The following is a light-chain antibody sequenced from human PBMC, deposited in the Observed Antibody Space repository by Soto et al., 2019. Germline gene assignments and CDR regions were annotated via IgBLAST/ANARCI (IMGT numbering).Light chain of an antibody. CDR2: RAS. CDR1: QSVSSDY. Sequence: EIVLTQSPGTLSLSPGERATLSCRASQSVSSDYLAWYQQKPGQTPKVLIYRASSRATGIPDRFSGSGSGTDFTLTISRLEPEDFAVYYCQQYASSLLTFGGGTKVEIK. J-gene: IGKJ4*01. V-gene: IGKV3-20*01. CDR3: QQYASSLLT.